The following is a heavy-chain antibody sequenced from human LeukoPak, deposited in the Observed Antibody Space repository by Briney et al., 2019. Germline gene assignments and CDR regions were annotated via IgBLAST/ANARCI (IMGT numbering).Heavy chain of an antibody. CDR2: ISGSGGST. Sequence: GGSLTLSCAASGFTFSSYAMSWVRQAPGKGLEWVSAISGSGGSTYYADSVKGRFTISRDNSKNTLYLQMNSLRAEDTAVYYCAKDRVPYSSGWYWFDPWGQGTLVTVSS. CDR3: AKDRVPYSSGWYWFDP. CDR1: GFTFSSYA. D-gene: IGHD6-19*01. J-gene: IGHJ5*02. V-gene: IGHV3-23*01.